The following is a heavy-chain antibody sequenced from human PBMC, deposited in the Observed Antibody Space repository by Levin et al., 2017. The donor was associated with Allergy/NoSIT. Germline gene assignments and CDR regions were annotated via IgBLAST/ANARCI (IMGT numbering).Heavy chain of an antibody. J-gene: IGHJ4*02. CDR2: VFNTGTT. V-gene: IGHV4-59*01. CDR3: ARGAPSLWRGELNTYFDY. Sequence: ESLKISCTVSGGSMTTYYWNWIRQPPGRGPEWIGYVFNTGTTKYIPSLKSRVTISVDRSNNQYSLKLTSVTAADTAVYYCARGAPSLWRGELNTYFDYWGQGALVTVSS. CDR1: GGSMTTYY. D-gene: IGHD3-10*01.